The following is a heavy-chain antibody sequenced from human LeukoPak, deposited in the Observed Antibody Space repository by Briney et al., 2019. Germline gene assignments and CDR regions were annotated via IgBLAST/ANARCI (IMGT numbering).Heavy chain of an antibody. V-gene: IGHV1-2*02. Sequence: ASVKVSFTASGYSFIGYYINWVRQGPGQGLEWMGCINPKSGCTNYAQKLQGRVTMTKASSITTIQNEMISLRSDDTAVYYCARVILCSDNSGLDFWGQGALVTVSS. D-gene: IGHD3-22*01. CDR1: GYSFIGYY. J-gene: IGHJ4*02. CDR3: ARVILCSDNSGLDF. CDR2: INPKSGCT.